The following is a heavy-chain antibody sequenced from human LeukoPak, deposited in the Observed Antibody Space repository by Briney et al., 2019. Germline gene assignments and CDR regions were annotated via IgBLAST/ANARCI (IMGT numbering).Heavy chain of an antibody. J-gene: IGHJ6*02. CDR1: GFTFSSYA. D-gene: IGHD3-10*01. CDR3: AKDPGGLLWFGELIIYGMDV. CDR2: ISGSGGST. Sequence: GGSLRLSCAASGFTFSSYAMSWVRQAPGKGLEWVSAISGSGGSTYYADSVKGRFTISRDNPKNTLYLQMNSLRAEDTAVYYCAKDPGGLLWFGELIIYGMDVWGQGTTVTVSS. V-gene: IGHV3-23*01.